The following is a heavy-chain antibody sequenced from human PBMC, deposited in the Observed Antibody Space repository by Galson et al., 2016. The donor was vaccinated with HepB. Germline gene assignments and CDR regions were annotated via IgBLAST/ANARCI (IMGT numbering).Heavy chain of an antibody. CDR3: ARPGYSSGDVGDY. CDR1: GYSFTTYW. Sequence: QSGAEVKKPGESLRISCKGSGYSFTTYWITWVRQMPGKGLEWMGRIDPRDSSTNYSPSFQGRVTISVDKSITTAYLQWSSLKASDTAMYYCARPGYSSGDVGDYWGQGTFVTVSS. D-gene: IGHD6-19*01. V-gene: IGHV5-10-1*01. CDR2: IDPRDSST. J-gene: IGHJ4*02.